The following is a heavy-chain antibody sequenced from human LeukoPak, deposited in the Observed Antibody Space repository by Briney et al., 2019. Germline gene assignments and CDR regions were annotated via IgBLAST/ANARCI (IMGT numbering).Heavy chain of an antibody. CDR2: ISWNSASV. J-gene: IGHJ4*02. Sequence: GRSLRLSCEASGFTFDDYGMHWVRQAPGKGLEWVSTISWNSASVGYVDSVKGRFTISRDNAKKTLYLQMNSLRPEDTALYYCAKDYGYSSSWYDYWGQGTLITVSS. D-gene: IGHD6-13*01. CDR1: GFTFDDYG. CDR3: AKDYGYSSSWYDY. V-gene: IGHV3-9*01.